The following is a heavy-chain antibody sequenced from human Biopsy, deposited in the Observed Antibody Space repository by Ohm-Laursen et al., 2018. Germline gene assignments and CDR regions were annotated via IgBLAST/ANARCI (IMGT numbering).Heavy chain of an antibody. CDR3: ATKLTGYFHH. J-gene: IGHJ1*01. Sequence: SSVKASCKVPGGTFINYGVNWVRQAPGQGLEWLGGNIPILGTGNYAQEFQDRVTVAADTSTSTATMELRSLRSDDTAVYYCATKLTGYFHHWGQGTLVIVSS. CDR1: GGTFINYG. D-gene: IGHD3-9*01. CDR2: NIPILGTG. V-gene: IGHV1-69*06.